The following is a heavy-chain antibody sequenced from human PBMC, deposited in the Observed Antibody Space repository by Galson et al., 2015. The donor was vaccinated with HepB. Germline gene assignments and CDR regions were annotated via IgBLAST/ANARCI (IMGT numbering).Heavy chain of an antibody. CDR3: ARGGPRGATVWDTFDT. J-gene: IGHJ3*02. CDR2: IGTAGDS. D-gene: IGHD1-26*01. CDR1: GFTFSSYD. V-gene: IGHV3-13*01. Sequence: SLRLSCAASGFTFSSYDMHWVRQVTGKGLEWVSAIGTAGDSYYSGSVKGRFTISRENAENSLYLQMNNLRAGDTAVYYCARGGPRGATVWDTFDTWGQGTMVSVSS.